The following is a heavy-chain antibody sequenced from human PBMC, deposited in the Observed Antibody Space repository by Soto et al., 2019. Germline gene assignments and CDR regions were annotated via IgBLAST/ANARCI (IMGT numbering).Heavy chain of an antibody. J-gene: IGHJ6*02. V-gene: IGHV4-39*01. CDR3: ARRSGTNYYYYYYGMDV. Sequence: SETLSLTCTVSGGSISSSTSYWGWIRQPPGKGLEWIGSISSSGTTYYNPSLESRLTISVDTSKNQFSLKLTSVTAADTAVYYCARRSGTNYYYYYYGMDVWGQGTTVTVAS. D-gene: IGHD1-7*01. CDR1: GGSISSSTSY. CDR2: ISSSGTT.